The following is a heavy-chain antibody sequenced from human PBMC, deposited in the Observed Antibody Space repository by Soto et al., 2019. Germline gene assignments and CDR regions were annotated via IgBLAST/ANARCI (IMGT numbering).Heavy chain of an antibody. Sequence: EVQLVESWGGRDKPGVSLRLSCAASGFTFTRYSMNWVRQAPWKGLEWLSCISSTTKYIYYGESMKGRFTISRDNANISLYLEMTGVRSEDTAVYFCARESEDLTSNFDYWGQGTLVTVSS. CDR3: ARESEDLTSNFDY. CDR2: ISSTTKYI. CDR1: GFTFTRYS. V-gene: IGHV3-21*06. J-gene: IGHJ4*02.